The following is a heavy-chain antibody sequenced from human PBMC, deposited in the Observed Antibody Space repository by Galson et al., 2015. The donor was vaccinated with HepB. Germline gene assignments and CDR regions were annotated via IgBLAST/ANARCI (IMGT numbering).Heavy chain of an antibody. CDR1: GGTFSSYT. CDR3: AREPITGTTPSLYYYYYSYMDV. V-gene: IGHV1-69*08. CDR2: IIPIVGTP. J-gene: IGHJ6*03. D-gene: IGHD1-7*01. Sequence: SVKVSCKASGGTFSSYTISWVRQAPGQGLEWLGRIIPIVGTPNYAQKFQGRITITADKSTSSSYMELSSLRSEDTAVYYCAREPITGTTPSLYYYYYSYMDVWGKGTTVTVS.